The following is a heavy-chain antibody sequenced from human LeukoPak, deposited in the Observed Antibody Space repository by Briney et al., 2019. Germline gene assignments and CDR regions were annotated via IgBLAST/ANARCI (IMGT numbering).Heavy chain of an antibody. J-gene: IGHJ5*02. V-gene: IGHV1-69*05. D-gene: IGHD5-24*01. CDR1: GGTFSSYA. CDR3: ASTRRGWLQWENWFDP. Sequence: SVKVSCKASGGTFSSYAISWVRQAPGQGLEWMGRIILIFGTANYAQKFQGRDTITTDESTSTAYMELSSLRSEDTAVYYCASTRRGWLQWENWFDPWGQGTLVTVSS. CDR2: IILIFGTA.